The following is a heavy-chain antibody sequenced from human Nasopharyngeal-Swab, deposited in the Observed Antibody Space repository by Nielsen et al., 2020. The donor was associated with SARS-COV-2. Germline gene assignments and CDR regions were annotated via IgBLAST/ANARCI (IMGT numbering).Heavy chain of an antibody. D-gene: IGHD5-24*01. Sequence: GESLKISCAASGFTFDDYALSWVRQVPGKGLEWVSRITWNGDSTGCVDSVKGRFTISRDNANNSLFLQMNSLRAEDTAIYYCARDRDVDFLDSWGQGTLVTVSS. CDR1: GFTFDDYA. V-gene: IGHV3-20*04. J-gene: IGHJ5*01. CDR2: ITWNGDST. CDR3: ARDRDVDFLDS.